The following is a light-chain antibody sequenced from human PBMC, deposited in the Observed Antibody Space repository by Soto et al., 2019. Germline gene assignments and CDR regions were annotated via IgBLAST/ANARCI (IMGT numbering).Light chain of an antibody. V-gene: IGKV1-5*01. Sequence: GHRLTITCRASQSVSWWLAWYQQKPGKAPKLLIYDASTLESGVPLRFSGSGSGTEFTLTISSLQPDDVATYYCQQYNNFRRTFGQGTKVEIK. CDR2: DAS. CDR3: QQYNNFRRT. CDR1: QSVSWW. J-gene: IGKJ1*01.